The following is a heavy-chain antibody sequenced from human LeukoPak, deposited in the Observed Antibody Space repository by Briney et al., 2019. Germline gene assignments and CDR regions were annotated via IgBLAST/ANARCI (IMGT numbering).Heavy chain of an antibody. CDR1: GFTFSSYS. J-gene: IGHJ3*01. D-gene: IGHD1-26*01. Sequence: GGSLRLSCAASGFTFSSYSMNWVRQAPGKGLEWVSSITSSSNYIYYADSLKGRFTISRDNAKNSLYLQMNSLRAEDTALYYCAKAFQRGWERDAFAFWGQGTLVTVSS. CDR3: AKAFQRGWERDAFAF. V-gene: IGHV3-21*01. CDR2: ITSSSNYI.